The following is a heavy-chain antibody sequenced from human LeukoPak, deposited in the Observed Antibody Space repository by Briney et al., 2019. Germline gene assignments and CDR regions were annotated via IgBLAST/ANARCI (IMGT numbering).Heavy chain of an antibody. CDR2: IYYSGST. CDR3: ARGTRYSGSSDFDY. J-gene: IGHJ4*02. CDR1: GGSFSGYY. D-gene: IGHD1-26*01. V-gene: IGHV4-59*01. Sequence: PSETLSLTCAVYGGSFSGYYWSWIRQPPGKGLEWIGYIYYSGSTNYNPSLKSRVTISVDTSKNQFSLKLSSVTAADTAVYYCARGTRYSGSSDFDYWGQGTLVTVSS.